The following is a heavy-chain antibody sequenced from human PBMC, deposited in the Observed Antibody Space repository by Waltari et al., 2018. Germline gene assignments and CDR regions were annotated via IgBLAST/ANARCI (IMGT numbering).Heavy chain of an antibody. V-gene: IGHV3-74*01. D-gene: IGHD2-15*01. J-gene: IGHJ6*03. Sequence: EVQLVESGGCIVQPGGSLRLSCSVSGFTFSHYWMNWVRQAPGKGLEWVAHITTDGSSKNYADSVTGRFTISRDNTKDTLYLEMNSLTAEDTAVYYCTRDAVGHMDVWGKGTTVTVS. CDR2: ITTDGSSK. CDR1: GFTFSHYW. CDR3: TRDAVGHMDV.